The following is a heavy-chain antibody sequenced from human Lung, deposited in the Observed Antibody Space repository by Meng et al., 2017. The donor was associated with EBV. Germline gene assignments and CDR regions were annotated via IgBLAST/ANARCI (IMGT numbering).Heavy chain of an antibody. CDR1: GGSFSGYY. J-gene: IGHJ4*02. Sequence: QVHLTQCGVELLSLSATMSLPCAGYGGSFSGYYWSCIRQPPGKGLEWIGEINHSVSTNYNPSIKSRVTISMGKSNNQLSLKLNSVTAADTAVYYCAATVNDGYFDYWGQGTLVTVSS. V-gene: IGHV4-34*01. D-gene: IGHD4-11*01. CDR3: AATVNDGYFDY. CDR2: INHSVST.